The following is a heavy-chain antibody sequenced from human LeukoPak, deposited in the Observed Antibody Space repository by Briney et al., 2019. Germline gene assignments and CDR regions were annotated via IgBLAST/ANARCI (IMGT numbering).Heavy chain of an antibody. CDR2: IKQDGSEK. J-gene: IGHJ5*02. D-gene: IGHD6-19*01. CDR1: GFTFSSYW. CDR3: ARDLRELAVADPVVDWFDP. V-gene: IGHV3-7*01. Sequence: PPGGSLRLSCAASGFTFSSYWMSWLRQAPGKGLEWVANIKQDGSEKYYVDSVKGRFTISRDNAKNSLYLQMNSLRAEDTAVYYCARDLRELAVADPVVDWFDPWGQGTLVTVSS.